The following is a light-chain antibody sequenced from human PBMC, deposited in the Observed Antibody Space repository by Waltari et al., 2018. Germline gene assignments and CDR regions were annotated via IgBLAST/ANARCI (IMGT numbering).Light chain of an antibody. V-gene: IGKV1D-13*01. J-gene: IGKJ5*01. CDR3: QQFYNSPIT. CDR2: DAS. CDR1: RGISSA. Sequence: AIQLTQSPSSLPASVGDRVTITCRASRGISSALAWHQQKPGKAPKFLIYDASTLGIGVPSRFSGSGAGTDFTLTISSLQPEDFATYYCQQFYNSPITFGQGTRLEIK.